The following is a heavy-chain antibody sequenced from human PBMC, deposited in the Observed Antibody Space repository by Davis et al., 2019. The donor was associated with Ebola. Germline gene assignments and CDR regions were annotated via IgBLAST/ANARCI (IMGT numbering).Heavy chain of an antibody. V-gene: IGHV1-18*01. Sequence: AASVKVSCKASGYTFTSYGISWVRQAPGQGLEWMGWISAYNGITNYAQKLQGRVTMTTDTSTSTAYMELRSLRSDDTAVYYCARSVVPAAIGYYYYGMDVWGQGTTVTVSS. CDR1: GYTFTSYG. CDR2: ISAYNGIT. J-gene: IGHJ6*02. CDR3: ARSVVPAAIGYYYYGMDV. D-gene: IGHD2-2*02.